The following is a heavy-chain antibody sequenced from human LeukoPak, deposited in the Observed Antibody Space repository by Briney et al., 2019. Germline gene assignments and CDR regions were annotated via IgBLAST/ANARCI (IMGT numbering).Heavy chain of an antibody. CDR1: GVSVSSNF. CDR2: IYSGGET. D-gene: IGHD6-13*01. J-gene: IGHJ5*02. CDR3: TRDPPAVAINTYA. V-gene: IGHV3-66*01. Sequence: PGGSLRLSCAASGVSVSSNFMIWVRQAPGKGLEWVSLIYSGGETSYADSVKGRFSISRDNSKNTLYPQMNGLRVEDTAVYYCTRDPPAVAINTYAWGQGTLVTVSS.